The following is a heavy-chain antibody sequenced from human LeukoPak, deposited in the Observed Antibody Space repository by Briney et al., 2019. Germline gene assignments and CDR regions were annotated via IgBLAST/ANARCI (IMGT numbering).Heavy chain of an antibody. Sequence: GGSLRLSCVASGFTFSNSWMHRFRQVPGKGLVWVSRIDTDGSTAGYADSVRGRFTISRDNAKNTLYLQMNGLRAEDTAIYYCAKDLTWNTADYWGQGTLVTVSS. CDR1: GFTFSNSW. CDR3: AKDLTWNTADY. D-gene: IGHD1/OR15-1a*01. V-gene: IGHV3-74*01. J-gene: IGHJ4*02. CDR2: IDTDGSTA.